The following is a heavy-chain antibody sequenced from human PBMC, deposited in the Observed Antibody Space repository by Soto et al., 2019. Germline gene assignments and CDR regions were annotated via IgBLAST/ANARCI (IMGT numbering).Heavy chain of an antibody. CDR1: GFTFSSYA. D-gene: IGHD4-17*01. J-gene: IGHJ6*02. CDR2: ISYDGSNK. CDR3: ARDRRDYGGNSEYYYYGMDV. Sequence: GGSLRLSWAAAGFTFSSYAMHWVRQAPGKGLERVAVISYDGSNKYHADSVKGRFTITRDNSKNTLYLQMNSLRAEDTAVYYCARDRRDYGGNSEYYYYGMDVWGQGTTVTGSS. V-gene: IGHV3-30-3*01.